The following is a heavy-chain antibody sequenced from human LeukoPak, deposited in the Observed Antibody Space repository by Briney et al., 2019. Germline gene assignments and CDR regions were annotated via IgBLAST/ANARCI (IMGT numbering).Heavy chain of an antibody. D-gene: IGHD3-9*01. V-gene: IGHV3-33*06. CDR3: AKDRGPPETGDAFDI. CDR2: IWYDGSNK. J-gene: IGHJ3*02. Sequence: PGRSLRLSCAASGFTFSSYGMHWVRQAPGKGLEWVAVIWYDGSNKYYADSVKGRFTISRDNSKNTLYLQMNSLRAEDTAVYYYAKDRGPPETGDAFDIWGQGTMVTVSS. CDR1: GFTFSSYG.